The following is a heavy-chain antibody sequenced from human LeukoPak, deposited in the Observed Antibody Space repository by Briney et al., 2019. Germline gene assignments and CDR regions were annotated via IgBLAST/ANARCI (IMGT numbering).Heavy chain of an antibody. CDR2: ISSSGSTI. V-gene: IGHV3-48*03. J-gene: IGHJ4*02. Sequence: GGSLRLSCAASGFTFSSYEMNWVRQAPGKGLEWVSYISSSGSTIYYADSVKGRFTISRDNAKSSLYLQMNSLRGEDTAIYYCAKSLRAGFGEQLYYFDYWGQGTLVTVSS. CDR3: AKSLRAGFGEQLYYFDY. D-gene: IGHD3-10*01. CDR1: GFTFSSYE.